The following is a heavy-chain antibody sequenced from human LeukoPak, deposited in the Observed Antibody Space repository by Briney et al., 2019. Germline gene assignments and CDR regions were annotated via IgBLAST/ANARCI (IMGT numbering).Heavy chain of an antibody. CDR1: GFTFSNYG. Sequence: GGSLRLSCAASGFTFSNYGMHWVRQAPGKGLEWVALISYDGVNKYYADSVKGRFTISRDNSKNTLYLQVNSLRAEDTAVYYCAKGGKWDVTPFDYWGQGTLVTVSS. J-gene: IGHJ4*02. CDR2: ISYDGVNK. D-gene: IGHD1-26*01. CDR3: AKGGKWDVTPFDY. V-gene: IGHV3-30*18.